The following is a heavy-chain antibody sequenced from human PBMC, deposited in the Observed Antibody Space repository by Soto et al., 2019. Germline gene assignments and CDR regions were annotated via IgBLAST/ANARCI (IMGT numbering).Heavy chain of an antibody. J-gene: IGHJ4*02. CDR1: GGSVSSGSYY. Sequence: PSETLSLTCTVSGGSVSSGSYYWSWIRQPPGKGLEWIGYIYYSGSTNYNPSLKSRVTISVDTSKNQFSLKLSSVTAADTVVYYCARSWELYFDYWGQGTLVTVSS. V-gene: IGHV4-61*01. CDR2: IYYSGST. D-gene: IGHD1-26*01. CDR3: ARSWELYFDY.